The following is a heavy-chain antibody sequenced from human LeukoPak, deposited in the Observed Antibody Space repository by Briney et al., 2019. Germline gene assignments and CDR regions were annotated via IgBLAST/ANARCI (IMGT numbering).Heavy chain of an antibody. CDR1: GGTFSSYA. J-gene: IGHJ4*02. D-gene: IGHD3-22*01. CDR3: ARAYNPGYYYDSSGYYEIDY. Sequence: SVKVSCKASGGTFSSYAISWVRQAPGQGLEWMGGIIPIFGTANYAQKFQGRVTITADESTSTAYMELSSQRSEDTAVYYCARAYNPGYYYDSSGYYEIDYWGQGTLVTVSS. CDR2: IIPIFGTA. V-gene: IGHV1-69*01.